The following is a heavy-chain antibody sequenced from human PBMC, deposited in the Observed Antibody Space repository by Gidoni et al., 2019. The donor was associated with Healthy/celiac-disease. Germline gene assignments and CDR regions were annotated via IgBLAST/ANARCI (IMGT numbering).Heavy chain of an antibody. CDR1: GFTLRRYS. Sequence: EVQLVESGGGLVQPGGSLRLSCAAPGFTLRRYSMNWVRQAPGKRLEWVSYISSSSSTIYYADSVKGRFTISRDNAKNSLYLQMNSLRDEDTAVYYCVLGYCSSTSCPYYFDYWGQGTLVTVSS. CDR2: ISSSSSTI. J-gene: IGHJ4*02. V-gene: IGHV3-48*02. CDR3: VLGYCSSTSCPYYFDY. D-gene: IGHD2-2*03.